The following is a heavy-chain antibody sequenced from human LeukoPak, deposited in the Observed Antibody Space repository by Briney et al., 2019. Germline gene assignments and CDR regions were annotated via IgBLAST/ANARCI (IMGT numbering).Heavy chain of an antibody. J-gene: IGHJ6*03. CDR3: ARDSIGPGIVAPYYHMDV. CDR2: IIPIFGTA. D-gene: IGHD1-14*01. CDR1: GGTFSSYA. Sequence: SVKVSCKASGGTFSSYAISWVRQAPGQGLEWMGGIIPIFGTANYAQKFQGRVTITTDESTSTAYMELSSLRSEDTAVYYCARDSIGPGIVAPYYHMDVWGKGTTVTVSS. V-gene: IGHV1-69*05.